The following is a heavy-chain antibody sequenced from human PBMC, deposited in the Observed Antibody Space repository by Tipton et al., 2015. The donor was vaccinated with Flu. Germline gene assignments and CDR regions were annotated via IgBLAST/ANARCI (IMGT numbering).Heavy chain of an antibody. CDR1: GYSISSGYY. J-gene: IGHJ5*02. CDR2: IYYSGST. CDR3: ARANYDILTGYPWGSVGWFDP. D-gene: IGHD3-9*01. V-gene: IGHV4-38-2*01. Sequence: TLSLTCAVSGYSISSGYYWGWIRQPPGKGLEWIGYIYYSGSTNYNPSLKSRVTISVDTSKNQFSLKLSSVTAADTAVYYCARANYDILTGYPWGSVGWFDPWGQGTLVTVSS.